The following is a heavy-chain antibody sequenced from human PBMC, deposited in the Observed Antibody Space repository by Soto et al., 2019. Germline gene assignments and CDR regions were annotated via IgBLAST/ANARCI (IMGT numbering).Heavy chain of an antibody. J-gene: IGHJ2*01. CDR2: AYYSGTT. CDR3: ARMSYFYDKWYFDL. CDR1: GASINNNDYY. D-gene: IGHD3-22*01. V-gene: IGHV4-30-4*01. Sequence: PSETLSLTCTVSGASINNNDYYWSWIRQTPGEGLEWIGYAYYSGTTDYIPSPKSRLSMSIDKSQNQFTLKLNSVTAADTATYYCARMSYFYDKWYFDLWGRGTLVTVSS.